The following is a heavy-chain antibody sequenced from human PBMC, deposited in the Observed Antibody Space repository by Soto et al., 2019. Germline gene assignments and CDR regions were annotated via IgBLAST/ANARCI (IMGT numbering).Heavy chain of an antibody. D-gene: IGHD2-15*01. CDR2: IYHSGTT. CDR3: ATVIPATRYFAY. J-gene: IGHJ4*02. V-gene: IGHV4-30-2*01. CDR1: GGSIVNGDYS. Sequence: SETLSLTCTVSGGSIVNGDYSFSCVRQPPGKGLEWTGYIYHSGTTYYNPSLTSRVTISVDGSNNQFSLKLTSMTAADTAVYYCATVIPATRYFAYWGQGILVTVSS.